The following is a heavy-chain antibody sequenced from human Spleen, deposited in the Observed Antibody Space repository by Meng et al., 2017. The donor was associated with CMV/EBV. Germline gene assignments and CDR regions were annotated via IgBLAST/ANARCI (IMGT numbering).Heavy chain of an antibody. CDR3: ARAQWDGLGID. CDR2: INQDSSVK. J-gene: IGHJ4*02. V-gene: IGHV3-7*01. D-gene: IGHD3-10*01. Sequence: GESLKISCVVSGFRFSDYWMNWIRQAPGKGLEWVADINQDSSVKDYVDSVRGRFTISRDNTKNSLYLQMDSLRAEDTAIYYCARAQWDGLGIDWGRGTLVTVSS. CDR1: GFRFSDYW.